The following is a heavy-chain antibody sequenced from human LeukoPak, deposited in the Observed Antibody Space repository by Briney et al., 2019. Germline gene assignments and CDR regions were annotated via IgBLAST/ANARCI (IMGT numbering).Heavy chain of an antibody. CDR3: ARHTYSSGWSPDYYDAFDI. CDR2: INPNSGGT. D-gene: IGHD6-19*01. V-gene: IGHV1-2*02. J-gene: IGHJ3*02. CDR1: GYTFTGYY. Sequence: GASVKVSCKASGYTFTGYYMHWVRQAPGQGLEWMGWINPNSGGTNYAQKFQGRVTMTRDTSISTAYMELSRLRSDDTAVYYCARHTYSSGWSPDYYDAFDIWGQGTMVTVSS.